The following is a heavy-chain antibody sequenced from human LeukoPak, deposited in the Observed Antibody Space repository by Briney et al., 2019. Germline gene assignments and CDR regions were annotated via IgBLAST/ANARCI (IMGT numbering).Heavy chain of an antibody. V-gene: IGHV4-38-2*02. CDR2: IYHSGST. CDR3: ARVAGYSYGHFDY. D-gene: IGHD5-18*01. J-gene: IGHJ4*02. Sequence: SETLSLTCTVSGYSISSGYYWGWIRQPPGKGLEWIGSIYHSGSTYYNPSLKSRVTISVDTSKNQFSLKLSSVTAADTAVYYCARVAGYSYGHFDYWGQGTLVTVSS. CDR1: GYSISSGYY.